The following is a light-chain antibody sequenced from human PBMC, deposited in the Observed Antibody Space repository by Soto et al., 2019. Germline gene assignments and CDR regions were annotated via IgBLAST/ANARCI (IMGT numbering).Light chain of an antibody. Sequence: DIQMTQSPSTLSPAVCDRVTITCLASQSNSSWLAWYQQKPGKATKLLIYKASSLESGVPSRFSGSGSGTEFTLTISSLQPDDFATYYCQQYNSYSRTFGQGTKVDIK. CDR2: KAS. CDR3: QQYNSYSRT. V-gene: IGKV1-5*03. CDR1: QSNSSW. J-gene: IGKJ1*01.